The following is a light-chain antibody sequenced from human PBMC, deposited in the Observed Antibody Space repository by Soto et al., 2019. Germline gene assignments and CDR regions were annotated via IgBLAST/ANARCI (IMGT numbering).Light chain of an antibody. Sequence: QSALTQPPSASGSPGQSVTISCTGTSSDVGGYNYVSWYQHHPGKAPKLIIYEVYKRPSGVPDRFSGSKSGNTAALTVSGLQAEDEAAYYGSSYVGTNIYVLGTGTKLTVL. CDR2: EVY. CDR1: SSDVGGYNY. J-gene: IGLJ1*01. CDR3: SSYVGTNIYV. V-gene: IGLV2-8*01.